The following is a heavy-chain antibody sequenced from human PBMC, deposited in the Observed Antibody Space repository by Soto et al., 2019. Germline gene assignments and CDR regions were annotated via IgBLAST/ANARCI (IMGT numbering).Heavy chain of an antibody. J-gene: IGHJ4*02. V-gene: IGHV1-69*13. CDR3: ARAGIAAAGKLDY. Sequence: SEKVSCKASGGTFSSYAISWVRQAPGQGLEWMGGIIPIFGTANYAQKFQGRVTITADESTSTAYMELSSLRSEDTAVYYCARAGIAAAGKLDYWGQGTLVTVSS. CDR1: GGTFSSYA. CDR2: IIPIFGTA. D-gene: IGHD6-13*01.